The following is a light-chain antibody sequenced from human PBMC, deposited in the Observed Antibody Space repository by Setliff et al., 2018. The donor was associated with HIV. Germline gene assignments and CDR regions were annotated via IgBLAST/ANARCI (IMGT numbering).Light chain of an antibody. V-gene: IGLV2-14*01. Sequence: QSVLTQPASVSGSPGQSITISCTGASSDVGDYNYFSWYQQPPGKAPKLMIYGVTNRPSGISNRFSGSKSGDTASLTISGLQAEDEADYYCASFTVRNTVVFGGGTKVTVL. CDR2: GVT. J-gene: IGLJ2*01. CDR1: SSDVGDYNY. CDR3: ASFTVRNTVV.